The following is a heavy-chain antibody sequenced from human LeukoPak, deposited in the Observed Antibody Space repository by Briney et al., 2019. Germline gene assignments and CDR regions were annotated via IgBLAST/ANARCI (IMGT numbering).Heavy chain of an antibody. CDR3: AKTMRGDAAEQYFQH. CDR1: GFIFSNYG. V-gene: IGHV3-30*18. Sequence: PGGSLRLSCAASGFIFSNYGVHWVRQAPGKGLEGVAVISSDGTKTYYAESVKGRFTISRDNFQSTLYLQMDSLRPEDTAVYYCAKTMRGDAAEQYFQHWGQGTLVTVSS. J-gene: IGHJ1*01. CDR2: ISSDGTKT. D-gene: IGHD3-22*01.